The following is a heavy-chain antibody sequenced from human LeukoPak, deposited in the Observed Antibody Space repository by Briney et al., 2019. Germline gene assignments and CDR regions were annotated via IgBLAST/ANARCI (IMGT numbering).Heavy chain of an antibody. J-gene: IGHJ3*02. V-gene: IGHV1-46*01. D-gene: IGHD1-26*01. CDR2: INPSGGST. Sequence: ASVKVSCKASGYTFTTYYIHWVRQAPGQGLEWMGIINPSGGSTSYAQKFQGRVTMTRDMSTTTVYMELNSLRSEDTAVYYCARASSGSYSNRDAFAIWGQGTMATVSS. CDR3: ARASSGSYSNRDAFAI. CDR1: GYTFTTYY.